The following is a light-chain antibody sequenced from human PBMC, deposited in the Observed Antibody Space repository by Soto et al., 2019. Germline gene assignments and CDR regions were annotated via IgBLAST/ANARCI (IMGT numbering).Light chain of an antibody. J-gene: IGKJ2*01. CDR1: QSVSSA. CDR3: HQYNNWPPYT. Sequence: EIVMTQSPDTLSVSPGERVTLSCRARQSVSSALAWYQQKPGQAPRPLIYGASSRATDIAARFSGSGSGTEFTLTISSLQSEDFAVYYCHQYNNWPPYTFGQGTKLEIK. CDR2: GAS. V-gene: IGKV3-15*01.